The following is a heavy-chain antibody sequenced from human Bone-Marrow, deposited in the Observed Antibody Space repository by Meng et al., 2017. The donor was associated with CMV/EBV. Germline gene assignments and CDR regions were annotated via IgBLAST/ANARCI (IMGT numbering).Heavy chain of an antibody. CDR1: GFTFSNAW. Sequence: GGSLRLSCAASGFTFSNAWMSWVRQAPGKGLEWVGRIKGKTDGGTTDYAAPVKGRFTISRDDSKNTLYLQMNSLKTEDTAVYYCTTEISYYDFWSGYSDDYFDYWGQGTLVTVSS. CDR3: TTEISYYDFWSGYSDDYFDY. CDR2: IKGKTDGGTT. D-gene: IGHD3-3*01. V-gene: IGHV3-15*01. J-gene: IGHJ4*02.